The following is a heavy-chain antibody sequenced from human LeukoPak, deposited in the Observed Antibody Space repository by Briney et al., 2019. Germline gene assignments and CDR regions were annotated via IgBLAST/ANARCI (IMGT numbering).Heavy chain of an antibody. Sequence: GGSLRLSCAASGFTFSRYGMHWVRQAPGQGLEWVGVISYDGSNKYYADSVKGRFTISRDNSKNTLYLQMNSLRAEDSDVYYCARGIAPRGDAFDIWGQGTMVTVSS. CDR3: ARGIAPRGDAFDI. J-gene: IGHJ3*02. CDR1: GFTFSRYG. D-gene: IGHD2/OR15-2a*01. V-gene: IGHV3-30*03. CDR2: ISYDGSNK.